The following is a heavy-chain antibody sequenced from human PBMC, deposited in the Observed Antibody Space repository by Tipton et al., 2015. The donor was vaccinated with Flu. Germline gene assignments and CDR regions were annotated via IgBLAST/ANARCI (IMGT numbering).Heavy chain of an antibody. Sequence: SLRLSCAASGFTFSTYSMNWVRQAPGKGLEWLSFIATYSTPIHYADSVRGRFTISRDDAKNSVYLQMSGLTDEDTAVYYCAREVATITTVAGGMDVWGQGTTVTVSS. D-gene: IGHD5-12*01. CDR1: GFTFSTYS. J-gene: IGHJ6*02. CDR2: IATYSTPI. CDR3: AREVATITTVAGGMDV. V-gene: IGHV3-48*02.